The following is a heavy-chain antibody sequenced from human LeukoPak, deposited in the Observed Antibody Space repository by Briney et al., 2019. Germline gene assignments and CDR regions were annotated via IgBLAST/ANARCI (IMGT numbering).Heavy chain of an antibody. CDR2: IYYSGST. D-gene: IGHD5-18*01. V-gene: IGHV4-30-4*01. Sequence: SETLSLTCTVSGGSISSGDYYWSWIRQPSGKGLEWIGYIYYSGSTYYNPSLKSRVTISVDTSKNQFSLKLSSVTAADTAVYYCARSLSRGYSYGPVNWFDPWGQGTLVTVSS. J-gene: IGHJ5*02. CDR1: GGSISSGDYY. CDR3: ARSLSRGYSYGPVNWFDP.